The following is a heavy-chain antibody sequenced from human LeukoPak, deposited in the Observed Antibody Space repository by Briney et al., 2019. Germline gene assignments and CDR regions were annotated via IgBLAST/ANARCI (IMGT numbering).Heavy chain of an antibody. D-gene: IGHD4-17*01. CDR1: GGSISSYY. J-gene: IGHJ4*02. V-gene: IGHV4-59*01. CDR3: ARGGDYLFDY. Sequence: PSETLSRTCTVSGGSISSYYWSWIRQPPGKGLECIGYIYYSGTTNYNPSLKSRVTISVDTSKNQFSLKLRSVTAADTAVYYCARGGDYLFDYWGQGTLVTVSS. CDR2: IYYSGTT.